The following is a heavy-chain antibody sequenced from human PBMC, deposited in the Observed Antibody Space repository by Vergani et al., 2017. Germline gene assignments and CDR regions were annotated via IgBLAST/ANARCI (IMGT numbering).Heavy chain of an antibody. Sequence: EVQLLESGGGLVQPGGSLRLSCAASGFTFSSYAMSWVRQAPGKGLEWVSATSGSGGSTYYADSVKGRFTISRDNSKNTLYLQMNSLRAEDTAVYYCAKDQEVTMVRGRPHVGMDVWGQGTTVTVSS. V-gene: IGHV3-23*01. CDR3: AKDQEVTMVRGRPHVGMDV. CDR2: TSGSGGST. CDR1: GFTFSSYA. D-gene: IGHD3-10*01. J-gene: IGHJ6*02.